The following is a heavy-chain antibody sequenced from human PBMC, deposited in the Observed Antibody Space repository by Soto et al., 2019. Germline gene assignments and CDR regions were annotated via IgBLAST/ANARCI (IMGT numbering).Heavy chain of an antibody. J-gene: IGHJ4*02. Sequence: PGGSLRLSCAASGFTFTSYAMSWVRLTPGKGLEWVSAISGSGSNTFYADSVRGRFTIPRDNSKNTVFLQMNNLRAEDTAVYFCARDRATFDYWGQGTRVTVSS. D-gene: IGHD1-26*01. CDR1: GFTFTSYA. CDR2: ISGSGSNT. CDR3: ARDRATFDY. V-gene: IGHV3-23*01.